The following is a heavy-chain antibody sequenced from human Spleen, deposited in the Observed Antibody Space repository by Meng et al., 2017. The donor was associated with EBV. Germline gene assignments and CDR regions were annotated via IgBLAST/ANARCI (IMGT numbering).Heavy chain of an antibody. J-gene: IGHJ4*02. V-gene: IGHV3-74*03. CDR1: DFTCSSYW. D-gene: IGHD1-14*01. Sequence: HLWVCRVVFVLPGGSLRFTCASSDFTCSSYWMYWVRQAPGEGLVWVSRINEDGATTTYAASVKGRFTISRDNAKNTLYLKMNSLRAEDTAVYYCSRDLAGSDDYWGQGTLVTVSS. CDR3: SRDLAGSDDY. CDR2: INEDGATT.